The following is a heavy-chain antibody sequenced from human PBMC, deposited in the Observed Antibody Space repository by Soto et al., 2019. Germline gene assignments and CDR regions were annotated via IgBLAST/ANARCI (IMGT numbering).Heavy chain of an antibody. CDR2: ISSSSSTI. J-gene: IGHJ6*03. CDR3: ARDPRSALDFWSGYYTGDYYYYMDV. Sequence: GGSLRLSCAASGFTFSSYSMNWVRQAPGKGLEWVSYISSSSSTIYYADSVKGRFTISRDNAKNSLYLQMNSLRAEDTAVYYCARDPRSALDFWSGYYTGDYYYYMDVWGKGTTVTVSS. D-gene: IGHD3-3*01. V-gene: IGHV3-48*01. CDR1: GFTFSSYS.